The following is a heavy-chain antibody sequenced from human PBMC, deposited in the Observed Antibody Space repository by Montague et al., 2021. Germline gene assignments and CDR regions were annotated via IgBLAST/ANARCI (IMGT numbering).Heavy chain of an antibody. CDR2: IYYNGNT. J-gene: IGHJ5*02. Sequence: SETLSLTCTVSGGSISSASYYWVWIRQPPGKGLELIGVIYYNGNTYHNPSLKSRVTLSTDTSLNQFSLKLGSVTAADTAVYYCSRSLHCRGGSCYSGFDPRGQRTLVTASS. CDR3: SRSLHCRGGSCYSGFDP. CDR1: GGSISSASYY. V-gene: IGHV4-39*01. D-gene: IGHD2-15*01.